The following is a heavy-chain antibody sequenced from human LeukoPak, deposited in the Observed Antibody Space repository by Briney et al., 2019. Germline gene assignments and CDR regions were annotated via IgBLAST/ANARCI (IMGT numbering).Heavy chain of an antibody. CDR1: GFTFSSYG. CDR3: AKDSAIVATTEGFDY. V-gene: IGHV3-30*18. J-gene: IGHJ4*02. D-gene: IGHD5-12*01. CDR2: ISYDGSNK. Sequence: GGSLRLSCAASGFTFSSYGMHWVRQAPGKGLEWVAVISYDGSNKYYADSVKGRFTISRDNSKNTLYLQMNSLRAEDTAVYYCAKDSAIVATTEGFDYWGQGTLVTVSS.